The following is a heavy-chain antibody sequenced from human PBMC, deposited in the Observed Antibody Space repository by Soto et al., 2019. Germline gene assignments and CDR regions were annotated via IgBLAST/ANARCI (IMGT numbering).Heavy chain of an antibody. Sequence: SETLSLTCTVSGGSISSSSYYWGWIRQPPGKGLEWIGSIYYSGSTYYNPSLKSRVTISVDTSKNQFSLKLSSVTAADTAVYYCARPGGRAAAGRYYYYYMDVWGKGTTVTVSS. J-gene: IGHJ6*03. CDR1: GGSISSSSYY. CDR3: ARPGGRAAAGRYYYYYMDV. D-gene: IGHD6-13*01. V-gene: IGHV4-39*01. CDR2: IYYSGST.